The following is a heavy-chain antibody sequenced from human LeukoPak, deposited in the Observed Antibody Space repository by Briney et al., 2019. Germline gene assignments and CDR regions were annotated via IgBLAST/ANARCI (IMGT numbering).Heavy chain of an antibody. D-gene: IGHD6-13*01. CDR2: IYHTGST. J-gene: IGHJ4*02. Sequence: SETLSLTCTVSGYSISSGYYRGWIRQPPGKGLEWIGSIYHTGSTYYSPSLKSRVTISVDTSKNQFSLKLSSVTAADTAVYYCARYSSSPTYYFDYWGQGTLVTVSS. CDR3: ARYSSSPTYYFDY. V-gene: IGHV4-38-2*02. CDR1: GYSISSGYY.